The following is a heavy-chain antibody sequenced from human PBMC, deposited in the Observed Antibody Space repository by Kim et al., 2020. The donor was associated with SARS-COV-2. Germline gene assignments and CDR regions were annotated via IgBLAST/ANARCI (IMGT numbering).Heavy chain of an antibody. J-gene: IGHJ4*02. V-gene: IGHV4-39*07. D-gene: IGHD5-18*01. CDR3: ARVGGYSYGWIDY. Sequence: SETLSLTCTVSGGSISSSSYYWGWIRQPPGKGLEWIGSIYYSGSTYYNPSLKSRVTISVDTSKNQFSLKLSSVTAADTAVYYCARVGGYSYGWIDYWGQGTLVTVSS. CDR1: GGSISSSSYY. CDR2: IYYSGST.